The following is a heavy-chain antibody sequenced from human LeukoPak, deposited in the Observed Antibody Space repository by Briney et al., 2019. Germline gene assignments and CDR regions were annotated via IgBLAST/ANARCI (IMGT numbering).Heavy chain of an antibody. V-gene: IGHV4-34*12. CDR3: ARGSVLMGYASFDY. Sequence: SETLSLTCTVYGGSFSDYYWTWIRQPPGKGLEWIGEIVQSGRTNYSPSLQSRLTLSVDTPKNQFSLKLRSVTAADTAVYYCARGSVLMGYASFDYWGQGALVTVSS. CDR2: IVQSGRT. CDR1: GGSFSDYY. D-gene: IGHD2-8*01. J-gene: IGHJ4*02.